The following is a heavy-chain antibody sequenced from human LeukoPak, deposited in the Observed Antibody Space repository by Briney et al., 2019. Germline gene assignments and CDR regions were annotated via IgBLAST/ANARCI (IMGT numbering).Heavy chain of an antibody. V-gene: IGHV3-74*01. CDR2: IIGDGTTT. CDR3: ARGGYCSSTSCYYYYYGMDV. J-gene: IGHJ6*02. Sequence: GGSLRLSCTASGFTFSNYWMHWVRQVPGKGLVWVSRIIGDGTTTFYADSVKGRFTISRDNAKNSLYLQMNSLRAEDTAVYYCARGGYCSSTSCYYYYYGMDVWGQGTTVTVSS. D-gene: IGHD2-2*01. CDR1: GFTFSNYW.